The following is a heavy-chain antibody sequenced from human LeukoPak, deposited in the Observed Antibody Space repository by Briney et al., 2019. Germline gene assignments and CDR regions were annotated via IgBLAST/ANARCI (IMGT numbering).Heavy chain of an antibody. D-gene: IGHD6-19*01. Sequence: EAGGSLRLSCAASGFTFSSTAMSWVRQAPGGGRGWVSAISGSGGNTYHAHSVKGRFTISRDNAKNTLYLQMNSLRAEDTAVYYCAKGYSSGFDYWGQGTLVTVSS. CDR2: ISGSGGNT. CDR3: AKGYSSGFDY. J-gene: IGHJ4*02. V-gene: IGHV3-23*01. CDR1: GFTFSSTA.